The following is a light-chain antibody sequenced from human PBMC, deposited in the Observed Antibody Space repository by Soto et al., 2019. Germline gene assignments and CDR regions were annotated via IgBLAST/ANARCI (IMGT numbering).Light chain of an antibody. CDR1: QRVGSN. CDR2: VAS. CDR3: HQYNNWPLT. V-gene: IGKV3-15*01. J-gene: IGKJ4*01. Sequence: EIVMTQSPATLSVSPGETATLSCRAIQRVGSNLAGYQQKPGQAPRLLIFVASTRATGAPARFRGSGSGTEFTLTISSPQSEDCAVYYCHQYNNWPLTFGGGTKVEIK.